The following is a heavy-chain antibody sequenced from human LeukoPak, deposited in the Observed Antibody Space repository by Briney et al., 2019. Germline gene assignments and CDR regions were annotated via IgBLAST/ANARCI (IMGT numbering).Heavy chain of an antibody. CDR3: ARSMVRGVMRRMNWFDP. Sequence: ASVKVSCTASGYTFTSYDINWVRQATGQGLEWMGWMNPNSGNTGYAQKFQGRVTMTRNTSISTAYMELSSLRSEDTAVYYCARSMVRGVMRRMNWFDPWGQGTLVAVSS. CDR1: GYTFTSYD. J-gene: IGHJ5*02. CDR2: MNPNSGNT. D-gene: IGHD3-10*01. V-gene: IGHV1-8*01.